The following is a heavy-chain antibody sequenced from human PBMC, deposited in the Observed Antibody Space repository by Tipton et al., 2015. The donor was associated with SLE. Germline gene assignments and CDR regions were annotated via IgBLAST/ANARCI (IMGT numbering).Heavy chain of an antibody. CDR2: IDNSGST. D-gene: IGHD3-16*01. V-gene: IGHV4-59*01. J-gene: IGHJ4*02. CDR1: GGSISSYY. CDR3: ARVALGGVDY. Sequence: GLVKPSETLSLTCTVSGGSISSYYWSWIRQPPGKGLEYIRYIDNSGSTNYNPSLKSRVTISIDTSKNQFSLKLSSVTAADTAVYYCARVALGGVDYWGQGTLVTVSS.